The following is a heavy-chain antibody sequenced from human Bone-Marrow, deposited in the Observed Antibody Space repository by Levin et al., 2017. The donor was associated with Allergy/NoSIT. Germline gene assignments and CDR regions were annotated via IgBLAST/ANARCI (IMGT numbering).Heavy chain of an antibody. Sequence: GGSLRLSCAASGFTVSNNYMSWVRQAPGKGLEWVSLIYSGGGTHYADSVKGRFTISRDNSKNTLSLQMNSLRPDDTAVYYCAGGPAIGYWGQGTLVTVSS. CDR2: IYSGGGT. J-gene: IGHJ4*02. CDR1: GFTVSNNY. D-gene: IGHD3-16*01. V-gene: IGHV3-66*02. CDR3: AGGPAIGY.